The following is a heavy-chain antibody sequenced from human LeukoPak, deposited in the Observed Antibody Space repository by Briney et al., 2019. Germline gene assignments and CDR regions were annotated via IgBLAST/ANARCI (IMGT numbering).Heavy chain of an antibody. CDR1: GYTFTSYG. CDR2: IIPIFGTA. V-gene: IGHV1-18*01. D-gene: IGHD2/OR15-2a*01. J-gene: IGHJ4*02. CDR3: AREPAYYNSKGFDY. Sequence: ASVKVSCKASGYTFTSYGISWVRQAPGQGLEWMGGIIPIFGTANYTQKFQARVTMTTDTSTSTAYMELRSLTSDDTAFYYCAREPAYYNSKGFDYWGQGTLVTVSS.